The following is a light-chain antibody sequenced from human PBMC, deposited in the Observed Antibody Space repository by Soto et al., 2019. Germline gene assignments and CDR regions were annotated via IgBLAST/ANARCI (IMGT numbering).Light chain of an antibody. Sequence: QSALTQPRSVSGSPGQSVTIPCTGTSSDVGAYNYVSWYQRHAGKGPKLIIYDVSERPSGVPGRFSASKSGNTASLTISGLRPEDEADYYCNSYTSASTYVFGTGTKLTVL. CDR3: NSYTSASTYV. V-gene: IGLV2-11*01. CDR2: DVS. CDR1: SSDVGAYNY. J-gene: IGLJ1*01.